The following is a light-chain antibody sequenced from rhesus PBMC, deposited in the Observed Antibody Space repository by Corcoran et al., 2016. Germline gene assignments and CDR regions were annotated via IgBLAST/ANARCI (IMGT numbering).Light chain of an antibody. CDR2: ATS. J-gene: IGKJ4*01. V-gene: IGKV1-43*02. Sequence: DIQMTQSPSSLSASVGDRVTITCRASQGISTYLNWYQQKPGKAPKRLIYATSSLESGVPSRFSCSGSGTDFTLTINSLQPEDFATYYWLQYYRDPLTFGGGTKVEIK. CDR1: QGISTY. CDR3: LQYYRDPLT.